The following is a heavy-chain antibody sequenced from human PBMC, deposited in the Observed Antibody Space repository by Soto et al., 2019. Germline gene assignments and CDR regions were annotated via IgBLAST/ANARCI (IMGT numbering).Heavy chain of an antibody. V-gene: IGHV1-18*01. J-gene: IGHJ4*02. Sequence: QVQLVQSGAEVKKPGASVKVSCKASGYIFTSYAVSWVRQAPGQGLEWMGWINVYNGNTNYAQKLQGRVTMTKDTSTGTAYMELRSLRSDDTAVYYCASRACSGGSCYSPGSFDYWGQGTLVTVSS. D-gene: IGHD2-15*01. CDR2: INVYNGNT. CDR1: GYIFTSYA. CDR3: ASRACSGGSCYSPGSFDY.